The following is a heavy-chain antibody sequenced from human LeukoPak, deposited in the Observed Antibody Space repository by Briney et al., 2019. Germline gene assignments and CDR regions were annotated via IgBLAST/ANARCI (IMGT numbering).Heavy chain of an antibody. Sequence: ASVKVSCKASGYTFTKYYMFWVRQAPGQGLKWMGRINPSSGGTDYAQKFQGRVTMTRDTSISTAYMELSRLRSDDTAMYYCARGYCSGGSCYSVENWFDPWGQGTLVTVSS. CDR3: ARGYCSGGSCYSVENWFDP. CDR1: GYTFTKYY. CDR2: INPSSGGT. D-gene: IGHD2-15*01. V-gene: IGHV1-2*06. J-gene: IGHJ5*02.